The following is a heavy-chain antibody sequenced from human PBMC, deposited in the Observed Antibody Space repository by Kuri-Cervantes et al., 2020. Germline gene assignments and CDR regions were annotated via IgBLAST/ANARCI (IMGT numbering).Heavy chain of an antibody. CDR3: ARDRDYFDY. CDR2: ISYDGSNK. J-gene: IGHJ4*02. Sequence: GGSLRLSCAASGFTFSSYGIHWVRQAPGKGLEWVAIISYDGSNKHYADSVKGRFTISRDNSKNTLYLQMNSLRAEDTAVYYCARDRDYFDYWGQGTLVTVSS. V-gene: IGHV3-30*03. D-gene: IGHD3-10*01. CDR1: GFTFSSYG.